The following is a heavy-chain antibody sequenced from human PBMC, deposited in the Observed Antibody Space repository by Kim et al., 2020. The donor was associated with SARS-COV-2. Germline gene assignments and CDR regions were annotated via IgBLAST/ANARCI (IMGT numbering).Heavy chain of an antibody. CDR2: IKSAGGSR. J-gene: IGHJ4*01. D-gene: IGHD3-22*01. CDR3: SRHYYYYDRSELYCDY. CDR1: GFTFNNSC. V-gene: IGHV3-23*03. Sequence: GGSLRLSCEASGFTFNNSCMSWVRQAPGKGLEWVARIKSAGGSRKTDYSVTGRFTVSISSSKTTHYLQMHSLTAENKDADYCSRHYYYYDRSELYCDYWG.